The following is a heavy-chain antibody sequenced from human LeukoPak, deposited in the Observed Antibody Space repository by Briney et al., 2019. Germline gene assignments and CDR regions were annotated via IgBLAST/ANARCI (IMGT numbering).Heavy chain of an antibody. V-gene: IGHV4-39*02. D-gene: IGHD6-13*01. CDR1: GGSISSSSYY. CDR3: ARGYVGIDDAFDI. CDR2: IYYSGST. J-gene: IGHJ3*02. Sequence: PSETLSLTCTVSGGSISSSSYYWGWLRQPPGTGLEWIGSIYYSGSTYYNPSLKSRVTISVDTAKNHFSLKLSSMTAADPAVYYCARGYVGIDDAFDIWGQGTMVTVSS.